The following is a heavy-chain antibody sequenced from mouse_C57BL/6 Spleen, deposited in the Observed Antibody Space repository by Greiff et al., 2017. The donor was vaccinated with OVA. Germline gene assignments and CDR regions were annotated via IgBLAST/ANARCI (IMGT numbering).Heavy chain of an antibody. CDR2: IYPGDGDT. D-gene: IGHD2-5*01. J-gene: IGHJ2*01. CDR1: GYAFSSYW. Sequence: QVQLQQSGAELVKPGASVKISCKASGYAFSSYWMNWVKQRPGKGLEWIGQIYPGDGDTNYNGKFKGKATLTADKSSSTAYMQLSSLTSEDSAVYFCARRYSNYEVYFDYWGQGTTLTVSS. CDR3: ARRYSNYEVYFDY. V-gene: IGHV1-80*01.